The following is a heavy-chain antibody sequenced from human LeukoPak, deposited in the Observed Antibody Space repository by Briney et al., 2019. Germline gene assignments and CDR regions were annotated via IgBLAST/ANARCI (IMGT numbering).Heavy chain of an antibody. CDR3: AGGSGWYKDAFDI. CDR1: GYTFTGYY. D-gene: IGHD6-19*01. Sequence: ASVKVSCKASGYTFTGYYMHWVRQAPGQGLEWMGRINPNSGGTNYAQKFQGRVTMTRDTSISTAYMELSRLRPDDTAVYYCAGGSGWYKDAFDIWGQGTMVTVPS. CDR2: INPNSGGT. V-gene: IGHV1-2*06. J-gene: IGHJ3*02.